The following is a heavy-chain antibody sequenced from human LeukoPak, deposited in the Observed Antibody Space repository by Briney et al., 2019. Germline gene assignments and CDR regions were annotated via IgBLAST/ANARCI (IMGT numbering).Heavy chain of an antibody. V-gene: IGHV4-59*01. D-gene: IGHD6-13*01. CDR3: ARDKADWYFDL. CDR1: GGSISSYF. J-gene: IGHJ2*01. CDR2: IYYSGST. Sequence: SETLSLTYTISGGSISSYFWSWIRQPPGKGLEWIGYIYYSGSTNYNPSLKSRVTISIDTSKNQFSLKLSSVTAADTAVYYCARDKADWYFDLWGRGTLVTVSS.